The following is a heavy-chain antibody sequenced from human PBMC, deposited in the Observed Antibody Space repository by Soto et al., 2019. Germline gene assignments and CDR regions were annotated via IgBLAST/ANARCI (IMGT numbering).Heavy chain of an antibody. J-gene: IGHJ4*02. CDR2: IIPIHGIA. D-gene: IGHD6-13*01. CDR3: ARGVGDAAGTDY. CDR1: GGTFSSHT. Sequence: QVQLVQSGAEVKKPGSSVKVSCKASGGTFSSHTISWVRQAPGQGLEWMGRIIPIHGIANYAQKFQGRVTITADKCTSTAYMELSSLRSEDTAVYYCARGVGDAAGTDYWGQGTLVTVSS. V-gene: IGHV1-69*02.